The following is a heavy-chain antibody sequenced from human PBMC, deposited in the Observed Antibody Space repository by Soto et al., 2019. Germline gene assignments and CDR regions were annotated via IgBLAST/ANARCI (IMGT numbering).Heavy chain of an antibody. V-gene: IGHV4-39*01. CDR3: AIHYGSGSYYERSWFDP. D-gene: IGHD3-10*01. J-gene: IGHJ5*02. CDR2: IYYSGST. CDR1: GGSISSSSYY. Sequence: QLQLQESGPGLVKPSETLSLTCTVSGGSISSSSYYWGWIRQPPGKGLEWIGSIYYSGSTYYNPSLKSRVTISVDTSKNQFSLKLSSVTAADTAVYYCAIHYGSGSYYERSWFDPWGQGTLVTVSS.